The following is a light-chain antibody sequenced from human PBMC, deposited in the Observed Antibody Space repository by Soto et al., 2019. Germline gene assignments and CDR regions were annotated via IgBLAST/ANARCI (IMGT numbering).Light chain of an antibody. J-gene: IGLJ1*01. CDR1: SSNIGAGYE. CDR3: QSYDSSLSVLYV. V-gene: IGLV1-40*01. CDR2: GNT. Sequence: QSVLTQPPSVSGAPGQRVTISCTGSSSNIGAGYEVHWFQQLPGTAPKLLIYGNTNRPSGVPDRFSGSKSGTSASLAITGLQPEDEADYYCQSYDSSLSVLYVFGTGTKVTVL.